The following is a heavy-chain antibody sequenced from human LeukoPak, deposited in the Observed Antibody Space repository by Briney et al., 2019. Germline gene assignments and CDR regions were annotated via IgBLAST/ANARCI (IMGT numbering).Heavy chain of an antibody. CDR2: IKTYGGTT. CDR1: GFTFSSSW. CDR3: ARGNQQLPRSTPDY. V-gene: IGHV3-74*01. Sequence: WGSLRLSCAVSGFTFSSSWMHWVRQAPGKGLVWVSHIKTYGGTTAYADSVQGRFTITRDNAKNTLYLQMNSLRSEDTGVYYCARGNQQLPRSTPDYWGQGTLVTVSS. D-gene: IGHD2-2*01. J-gene: IGHJ4*02.